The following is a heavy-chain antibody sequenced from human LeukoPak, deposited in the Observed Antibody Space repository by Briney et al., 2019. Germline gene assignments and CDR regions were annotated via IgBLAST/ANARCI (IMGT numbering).Heavy chain of an antibody. D-gene: IGHD2-2*01. Sequence: SETLSLTCTVSGGSISNYYWNWIRQPPGKGLEWIGSIYYSGSTYYNPSLKSRVTISVDTSKNQFSLKLSSVTAADTAVHYCARGCSSTSCRDDAFDIWGQGTMVTVSS. V-gene: IGHV4-39*01. CDR1: GGSISNYY. J-gene: IGHJ3*02. CDR3: ARGCSSTSCRDDAFDI. CDR2: IYYSGST.